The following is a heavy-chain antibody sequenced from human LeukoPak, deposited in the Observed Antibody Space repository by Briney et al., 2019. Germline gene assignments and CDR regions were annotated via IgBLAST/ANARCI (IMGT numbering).Heavy chain of an antibody. CDR3: ARGTAMVRGVVIRGPVDY. J-gene: IGHJ4*02. Sequence: ASVKVSCKASGYAFTSYTMHWVRQAPGQRLEWLGWINAANGDTNYSQNFQGRVTITRDTSASTAYMELSSLRSEDSAVYYCARGTAMVRGVVIRGPVDYWGQGTLVTVSS. CDR2: INAANGDT. CDR1: GYAFTSYT. V-gene: IGHV1-3*01. D-gene: IGHD3-10*01.